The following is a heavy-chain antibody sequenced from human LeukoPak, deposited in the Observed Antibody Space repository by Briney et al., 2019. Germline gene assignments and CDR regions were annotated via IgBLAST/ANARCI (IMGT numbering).Heavy chain of an antibody. CDR1: GFTFSSYE. CDR3: ARANGYYDILTGGDAFDI. V-gene: IGHV3-48*03. D-gene: IGHD3-9*01. J-gene: IGHJ3*02. CDR2: ISSSGSTI. Sequence: GGSLRLSCAASGFTFSSYEMNWVRQAPGKGLEWVSYISSSGSTIYYADSVKGRFTISRDNAKNSLYLQMNSLRAEDTAVYYCARANGYYDILTGGDAFDIWGQGTMVTASS.